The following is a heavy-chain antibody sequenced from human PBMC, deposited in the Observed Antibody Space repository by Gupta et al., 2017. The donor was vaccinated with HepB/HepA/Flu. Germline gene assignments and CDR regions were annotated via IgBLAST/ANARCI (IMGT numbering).Heavy chain of an antibody. CDR3: ARMASHIAAAGSMMNNWFDP. J-gene: IGHJ5*02. V-gene: IGHV4-34*01. D-gene: IGHD6-13*01. CDR1: GGSVSAYY. Sequence: QVQLQQGGAGLCKPSETLAVTCVVYGGSVSAYYCSWIRQPPGKGLEWIGEINHSRSTHYNPSLKSRVTIAVDTSKHQFPLKLSSVTAADTAVYCCARMASHIAAAGSMMNNWFDPWGQGTLVTVSS. CDR2: INHSRST.